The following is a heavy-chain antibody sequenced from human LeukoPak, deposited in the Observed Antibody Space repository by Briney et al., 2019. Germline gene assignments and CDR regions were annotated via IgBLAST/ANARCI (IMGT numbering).Heavy chain of an antibody. CDR2: IYTSGST. J-gene: IGHJ5*02. D-gene: IGHD5-24*01. CDR1: GGSISSGSYY. Sequence: SETLSLTCTVSGGSISSGSYYWRWIRQPAGKGLEWIGRIYTSGSTNYNPSLKSRVTISVDTSKNQFSLKLSSVTAADTAVYYWARDGMATISVWFDPWGQGTLVTVSS. CDR3: ARDGMATISVWFDP. V-gene: IGHV4-61*02.